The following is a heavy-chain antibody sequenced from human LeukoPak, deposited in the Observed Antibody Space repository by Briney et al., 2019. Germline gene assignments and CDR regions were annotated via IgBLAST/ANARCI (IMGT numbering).Heavy chain of an antibody. Sequence: GGSLRLSCAASGFTFSSYAMSWVRQAPGKGLEWVSAISGSGGSTYYADSVKGRFTISRDNAKNSLYLQMNSLRAEDTAVYYCASTEYQLLGATNWFDPWGQGTLVTVSS. D-gene: IGHD2-2*01. CDR2: ISGSGGST. J-gene: IGHJ5*02. V-gene: IGHV3-23*01. CDR1: GFTFSSYA. CDR3: ASTEYQLLGATNWFDP.